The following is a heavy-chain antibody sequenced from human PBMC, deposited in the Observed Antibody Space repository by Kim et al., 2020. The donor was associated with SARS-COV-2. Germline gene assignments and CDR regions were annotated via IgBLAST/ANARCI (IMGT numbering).Heavy chain of an antibody. Sequence: SETLSLTCAVYGGSFSGYYWSWIRQPPGKGLEWIGEINHSGSTNYNPSLKSRVTISVDTSKNQFSLKLSSVTAADTAVYYCARSGAVYDYVWGSYRFPRGWGQGTPVTVSS. CDR2: INHSGST. D-gene: IGHD3-16*02. V-gene: IGHV4-34*01. J-gene: IGHJ4*02. CDR3: ARSGAVYDYVWGSYRFPRG. CDR1: GGSFSGYY.